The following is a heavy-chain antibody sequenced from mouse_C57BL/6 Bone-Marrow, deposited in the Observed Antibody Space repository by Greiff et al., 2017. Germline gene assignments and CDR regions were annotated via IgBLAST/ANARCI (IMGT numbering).Heavy chain of an antibody. CDR1: GFNIKDDY. V-gene: IGHV14-4*01. CDR3: TTASDGAWFAY. D-gene: IGHD1-2*01. J-gene: IGHJ3*01. CDR2: IDPENGDT. Sequence: VQLKQSGAELVRPGASVKLSCTASGFNIKDDYMHWVKQRPEQGLEWIGWIDPENGDTEYASKFQGKATITADTSSNTAYLQLSSLTSEDTAVYYCTTASDGAWFAYWGQGTLVTVSA.